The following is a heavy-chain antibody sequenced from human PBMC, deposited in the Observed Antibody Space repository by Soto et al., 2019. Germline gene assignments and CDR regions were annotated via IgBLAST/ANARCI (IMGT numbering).Heavy chain of an antibody. CDR3: AREFADFWRDGYYYCGMDV. CDR1: GYTFTGYY. Sequence: QVQLVQSGAEVKKPGASVKVSCKASGYTFTGYYIHWVRQAPGQGLEWMGWINPNSGGTNYAQKFQGRVTMTRDTSISTAYMELSRLRSDDTAVYYCAREFADFWRDGYYYCGMDVWGQGTTVTVSS. D-gene: IGHD3-3*01. J-gene: IGHJ6*02. CDR2: INPNSGGT. V-gene: IGHV1-2*02.